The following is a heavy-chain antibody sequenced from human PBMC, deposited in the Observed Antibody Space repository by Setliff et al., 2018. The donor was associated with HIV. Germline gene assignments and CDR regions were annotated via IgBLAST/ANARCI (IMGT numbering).Heavy chain of an antibody. CDR2: LYSGGST. Sequence: QTGGSLRLSCAASGFTVSSNYMSWVRQAPGKGLEWVSVLYSGGSTYYADSVKGRFTISRDNSKNTVHLQMNSLRAEDTAVYYCATALYCSSTSCYIAFDIWGQGTMVTVSS. J-gene: IGHJ3*02. CDR1: GFTVSSNY. CDR3: ATALYCSSTSCYIAFDI. V-gene: IGHV3-53*01. D-gene: IGHD2-2*01.